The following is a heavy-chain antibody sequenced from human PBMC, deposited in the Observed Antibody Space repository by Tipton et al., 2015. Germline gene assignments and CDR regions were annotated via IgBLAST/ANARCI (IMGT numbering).Heavy chain of an antibody. D-gene: IGHD6-13*01. CDR2: ISGSGITT. Sequence: SLRLSCAASGFTFSSYAMSWVRQAPGKGLEWVSAISGSGITTYYADSLKGRFTISRDNSKTTLYLQMNSLRADDTAVYYCAKGRIAAPYGMDVWGQGTPVTVSS. V-gene: IGHV3-23*01. CDR3: AKGRIAAPYGMDV. CDR1: GFTFSSYA. J-gene: IGHJ6*02.